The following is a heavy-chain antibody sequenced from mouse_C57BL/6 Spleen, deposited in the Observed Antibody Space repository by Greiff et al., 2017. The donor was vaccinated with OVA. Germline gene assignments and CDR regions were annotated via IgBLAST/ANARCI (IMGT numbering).Heavy chain of an antibody. CDR3: ARVGDSAWFAY. Sequence: VQLQQSGPELVKPGASVKISCKASGYTFTDYYMNWVKQSHGKSLEWIGDINPNNGGTSYNQKFKGKATLTVDKSSSTAYMELRSLTSEDSAVYYCARVGDSAWFAYWGQGTLVTVSA. CDR2: INPNNGGT. J-gene: IGHJ3*01. V-gene: IGHV1-26*01. CDR1: GYTFTDYY.